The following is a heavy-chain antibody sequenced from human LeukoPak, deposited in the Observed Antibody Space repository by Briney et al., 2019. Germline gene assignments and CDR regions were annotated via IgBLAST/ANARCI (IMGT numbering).Heavy chain of an antibody. D-gene: IGHD3-10*01. Sequence: PGRSLRLSCAASGFTFSSYAMHWVRQAPGKGLEWVAVISYDGSNKYYADSVKGRFTISRDNSKNTLYLQMNSLRAEDTAVYYCARVAHGSGSYYWFDPWGQGTLVTVSS. CDR2: ISYDGSNK. CDR3: ARVAHGSGSYYWFDP. V-gene: IGHV3-30-3*01. CDR1: GFTFSSYA. J-gene: IGHJ5*02.